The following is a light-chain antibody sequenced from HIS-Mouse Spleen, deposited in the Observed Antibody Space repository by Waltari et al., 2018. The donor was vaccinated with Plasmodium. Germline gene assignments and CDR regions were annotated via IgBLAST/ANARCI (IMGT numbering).Light chain of an antibody. Sequence: QSALTQPASVSGSPGQSITIPCTGTSSYVGGSNYVPWDQQHPAKAPKLMIYDVSNRPSGVSNRFSGSKSGNTASLTISGLQAEDEADYYCSSYTSSSTLNYVFGTGTKVTVL. CDR2: DVS. J-gene: IGLJ1*01. CDR3: SSYTSSSTLNYV. V-gene: IGLV2-14*03. CDR1: SSYVGGSNY.